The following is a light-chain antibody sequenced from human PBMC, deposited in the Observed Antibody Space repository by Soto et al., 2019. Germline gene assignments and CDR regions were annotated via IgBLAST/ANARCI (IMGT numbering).Light chain of an antibody. CDR3: QQCNNWPRT. J-gene: IGKJ3*01. CDR2: GAT. CDR1: QSVSSN. Sequence: ITQSPAAPSVTPGESSTLSCRASQSVSSNLAWYQQKPGQAPRLLIHGATTRATGIPARFSGSGSGTEFTLTISSLQSEDFAVYYCQQCNNWPRTFGHGTQVEVK. V-gene: IGKV3-15*01.